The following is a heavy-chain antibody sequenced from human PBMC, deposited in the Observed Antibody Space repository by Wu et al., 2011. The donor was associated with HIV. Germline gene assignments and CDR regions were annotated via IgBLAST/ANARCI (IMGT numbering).Heavy chain of an antibody. CDR2: INPNSGYT. CDR1: GYTFTGYY. V-gene: IGHV1-2*04. J-gene: IGHJ3*01. CDR3: ATVAGAAAGEAFDV. Sequence: QVQLVQSGAEVKKPGASVKVSCKASGYTFTGYYMHWVRQAPGQGLEWMGWINPNSGYTKYAQKFQDWVTLTRDSSINTAYLQLARVTSDDTAIYYCATVAGAAAGEAFDVWGQGTMVTVSS. D-gene: IGHD6-13*01.